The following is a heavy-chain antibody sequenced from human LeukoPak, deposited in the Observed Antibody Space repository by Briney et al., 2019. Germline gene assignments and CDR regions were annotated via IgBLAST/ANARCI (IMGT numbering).Heavy chain of an antibody. J-gene: IGHJ4*02. V-gene: IGHV1-69*05. CDR2: IIPIFGTA. CDR1: GYTFAGYY. Sequence: SVKVSCKASGYTFAGYYMHWVRQAPGQGLEWMGGIIPIFGTANYAQKFQGRVTITTDESTSTAYMELSSLRSEDTAVYYCAIIAVAGTGEQFDYWGQGTLVTVSS. D-gene: IGHD6-19*01. CDR3: AIIAVAGTGEQFDY.